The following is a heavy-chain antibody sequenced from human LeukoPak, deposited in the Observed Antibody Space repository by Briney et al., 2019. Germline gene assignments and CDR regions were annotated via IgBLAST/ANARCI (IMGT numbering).Heavy chain of an antibody. CDR1: GFTFSGYA. CDR2: ISYDGSNK. Sequence: GGSLRLSCAASGFTFSGYAMHWVRQAPGKGLEWVAVISYDGSNKYYADSVKGRFTISRDNSKNTLYLQMNSLRAEDTAVYYCAKDQGGSSSWYYFDYWGQGTLVTVSS. D-gene: IGHD6-13*01. CDR3: AKDQGGSSSWYYFDY. J-gene: IGHJ4*02. V-gene: IGHV3-30*04.